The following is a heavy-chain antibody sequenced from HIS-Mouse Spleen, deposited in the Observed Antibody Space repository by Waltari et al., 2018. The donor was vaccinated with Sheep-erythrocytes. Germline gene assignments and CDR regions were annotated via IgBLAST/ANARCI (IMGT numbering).Heavy chain of an antibody. CDR1: GFTFSSYD. CDR2: IGTAGDT. CDR3: ARANSGSYDDAFDI. D-gene: IGHD1-26*01. V-gene: IGHV3-13*01. J-gene: IGHJ3*02. Sequence: EVQLVESGGGLVQPGGSLRLSCAASGFTFSSYDMHWVRQATGKGLESVSAIGTAGDTYYPGSVNGRFTISRDNAKNSLYLQMNSLRAGDTAVYYCARANSGSYDDAFDIWGQGTMVTVSS.